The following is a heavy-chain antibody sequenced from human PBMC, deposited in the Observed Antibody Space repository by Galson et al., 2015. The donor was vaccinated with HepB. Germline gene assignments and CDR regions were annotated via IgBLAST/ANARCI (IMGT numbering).Heavy chain of an antibody. J-gene: IGHJ6*02. CDR2: TYYRSKWYN. V-gene: IGHV6-1*01. CDR3: ARVVMYCSSTSCYNYYYYGMDV. Sequence: CAISGDSVSSHSAAWNWIRQSPSRGLEWLGRTYYRSKWYNDYAVSVKSRITTNPDTSKNQFSLQLNSVTPEDTAVYYCARVVMYCSSTSCYNYYYYGMDVWGQGTTVTVSS. CDR1: GDSVSSHSAA. D-gene: IGHD2-2*02.